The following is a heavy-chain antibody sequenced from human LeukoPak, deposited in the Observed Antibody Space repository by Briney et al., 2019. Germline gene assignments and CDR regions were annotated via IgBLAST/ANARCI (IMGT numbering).Heavy chain of an antibody. CDR1: GGSISSYY. CDR2: IYYSGST. Sequence: PSETLSLTCTVSGGSISSYYWSWIRQPPGKGLEWIGYIYYSGSTNYNPSLKSRVTISVDTSKNQFSLKLSSVTAADTAVYYCARGGYTFGPQGFDYWGQGTLVTVSS. D-gene: IGHD5-18*01. J-gene: IGHJ4*02. CDR3: ARGGYTFGPQGFDY. V-gene: IGHV4-59*08.